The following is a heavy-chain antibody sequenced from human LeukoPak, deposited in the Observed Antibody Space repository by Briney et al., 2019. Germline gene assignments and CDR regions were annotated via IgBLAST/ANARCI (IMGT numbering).Heavy chain of an antibody. CDR1: GFTFSSYG. J-gene: IGHJ4*02. V-gene: IGHV3-30*18. D-gene: IGHD7-27*01. CDR2: ISYDGSNK. CDR3: AKVGNYFDY. Sequence: PGRSLRPSCAASGFTFSSYGMHWVRQAPGKGLEWVAVISYDGSNKYYADSVKGRFTISRDNSKNTLYLQMNSLRAEDTAVYYCAKVGNYFDYWGQGTLVTVSS.